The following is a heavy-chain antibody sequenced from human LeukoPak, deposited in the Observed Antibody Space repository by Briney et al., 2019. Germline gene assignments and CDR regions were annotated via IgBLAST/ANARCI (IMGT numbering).Heavy chain of an antibody. D-gene: IGHD7-27*01. CDR3: ARNTGELDY. V-gene: IGHV3-11*01. J-gene: IGHJ4*02. Sequence: GGSLRLSCAASGFTFSDHYMSWIRQAPGKGLEWVSYISSSGSNIYYVDSVKGRFTISRDNAKNSLSLQMNSLRAEDTAVYYCARNTGELDYWGQGTLVTVSS. CDR2: ISSSGSNI. CDR1: GFTFSDHY.